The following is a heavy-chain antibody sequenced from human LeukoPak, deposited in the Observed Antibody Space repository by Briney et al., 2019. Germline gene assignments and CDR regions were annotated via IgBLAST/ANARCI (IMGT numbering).Heavy chain of an antibody. Sequence: KPSETLSLTCTVSGASVRGYYWSWIRQPPGKGLEWIGYIHYTGNTDYNPSLTSRVTMSVDTSKNQFSLKLSSVTAADTAVYYCARMVRRLERLKIGRDSDYATGYYFDYWGQGTLVTVSS. D-gene: IGHD4-11*01. CDR2: IHYTGNT. CDR1: GASVRGYY. V-gene: IGHV4-59*08. J-gene: IGHJ4*02. CDR3: ARMVRRLERLKIGRDSDYATGYYFDY.